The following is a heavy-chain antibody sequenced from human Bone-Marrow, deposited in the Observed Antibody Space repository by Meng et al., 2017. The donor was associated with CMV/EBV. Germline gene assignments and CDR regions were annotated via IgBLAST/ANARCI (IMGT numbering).Heavy chain of an antibody. D-gene: IGHD2-2*01. Sequence: GGSLRLSCTVSGGSISSGGYYWSWVRQAPGKGLEWVSTISGSGSSAYYADSVKGRFTVSRDNSNNTLYLHLNSLRADDSAVYFCAKGNRVVLVPHAMFYFDSWGQETLVTVSS. V-gene: IGHV3-23*01. CDR2: ISGSGSSA. CDR1: GGSISSGGYY. J-gene: IGHJ4*02. CDR3: AKGNRVVLVPHAMFYFDS.